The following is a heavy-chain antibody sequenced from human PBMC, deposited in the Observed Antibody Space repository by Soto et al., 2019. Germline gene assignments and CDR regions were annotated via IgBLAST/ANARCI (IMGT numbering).Heavy chain of an antibody. CDR2: ISSSSSYI. CDR3: ARGEGITMIANPVDY. CDR1: GFTFSSYS. Sequence: EVQLVESGGGLVKPGGSLRLSCAASGFTFSSYSMNWVRQAPGKGLEWVSSISSSSSYIYYADSVKGRFTISRDNAKNSLYLQMNSLRAEDTAVYYCARGEGITMIANPVDYWGQGTLVTVSS. D-gene: IGHD3-22*01. J-gene: IGHJ4*02. V-gene: IGHV3-21*01.